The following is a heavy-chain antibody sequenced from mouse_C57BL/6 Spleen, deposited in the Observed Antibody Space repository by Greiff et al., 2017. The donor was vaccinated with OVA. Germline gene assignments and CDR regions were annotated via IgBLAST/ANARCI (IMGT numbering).Heavy chain of an antibody. V-gene: IGHV1-61*01. CDR2: IYPSDSET. J-gene: IGHJ4*01. CDR3: ARGSPYYSNYDAMDY. CDR1: GYTFTSYW. Sequence: VQLQQPGAELVRPGSSVKLSCKASGYTFTSYWMDWVKQRPGQGLEWIGNIYPSDSETHYNQKFKDKATLTVDKSSSTAYMQLSSLTSEDSAVYYCARGSPYYSNYDAMDYWGQGTSVTVSS. D-gene: IGHD2-5*01.